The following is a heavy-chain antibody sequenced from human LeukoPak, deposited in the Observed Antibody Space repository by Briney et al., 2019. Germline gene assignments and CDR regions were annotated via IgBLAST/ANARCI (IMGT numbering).Heavy chain of an antibody. CDR2: ITSSSSTI. D-gene: IGHD4-17*01. J-gene: IGHJ4*02. CDR1: GFTFSSYW. V-gene: IGHV3-48*04. CDR3: ARVAYGVDPTPADY. Sequence: TGGSLRLSCAASGFTFSSYWMIWVRQAPGKGLEWVSYITSSSSTIYYTDSVKGRFTISRDNARNSLYLQMNSLRAEDTAVYYCARVAYGVDPTPADYWGQGTLVTVSS.